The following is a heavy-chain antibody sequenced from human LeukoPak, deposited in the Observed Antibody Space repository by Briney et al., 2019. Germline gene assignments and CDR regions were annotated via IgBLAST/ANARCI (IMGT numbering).Heavy chain of an antibody. J-gene: IGHJ4*02. CDR1: GGSISSYY. D-gene: IGHD6-19*01. Sequence: PSETLSLTCTFSGGSISSYYWTWFRQPPGKGLEWIGSFYNSGSNSYNPSLGSRVTISLDTSKNLFSLKLTSVTAADSAIYYCATTQQWLASYYWGQGTLVTVSS. V-gene: IGHV4-59*08. CDR3: ATTQQWLASYY. CDR2: FYNSGSN.